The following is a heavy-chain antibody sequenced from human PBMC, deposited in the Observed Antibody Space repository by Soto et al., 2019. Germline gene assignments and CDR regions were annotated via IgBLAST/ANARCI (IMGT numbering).Heavy chain of an antibody. CDR2: IRNKANSYTT. V-gene: IGHV3-72*01. D-gene: IGHD2-21*01. CDR1: GFTFSDHY. CDR3: TRAGILTTPYYFDY. Sequence: EVHLVESGGGLVQPEGSLRLCCAASGFTFSDHYMDWVRQAPGKGLEWVGRIRNKANSYTTEYAASVKGRFTISRDDSRNSLYLQMNSLKTEDTAMYYCTRAGILTTPYYFDYWGQGTVVTVSS. J-gene: IGHJ4*02.